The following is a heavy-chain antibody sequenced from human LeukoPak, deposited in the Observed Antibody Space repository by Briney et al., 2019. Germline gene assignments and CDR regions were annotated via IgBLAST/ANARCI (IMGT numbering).Heavy chain of an antibody. D-gene: IGHD6-13*01. J-gene: IGHJ4*02. V-gene: IGHV4-61*02. Sequence: SETLSLTCTVSGGSISSGSYYWSWIRQPAGKGLEWIGRIYTSGSTNYNPSLKSRVTISVDTSKNQFSLKLSSVTAADTAVYYWARPPGYSPSWQWIDYWGQEPLVTVSS. CDR2: IYTSGST. CDR1: GGSISSGSYY. CDR3: ARPPGYSPSWQWIDY.